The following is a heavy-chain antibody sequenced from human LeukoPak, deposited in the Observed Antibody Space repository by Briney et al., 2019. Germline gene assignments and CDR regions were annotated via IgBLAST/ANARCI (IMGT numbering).Heavy chain of an antibody. CDR3: ARSIVVVIDWFDT. J-gene: IGHJ5*02. D-gene: IGHD2-21*01. CDR2: INPNSGGT. Sequence: GASVKVSCEASGYTFSDYYLHWVRQAPGQGLEWMGWINPNSGGTSYGQKFQGRVTMTRDTSISTAYMELSRLRSDDTAVYYCARSIVVVIDWFDTWGQGTLVTVSS. V-gene: IGHV1-2*02. CDR1: GYTFSDYY.